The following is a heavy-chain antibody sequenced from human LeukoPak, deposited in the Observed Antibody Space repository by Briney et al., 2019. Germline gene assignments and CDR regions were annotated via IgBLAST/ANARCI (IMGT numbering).Heavy chain of an antibody. CDR1: GFTFSSYA. CDR2: IRGSVGST. V-gene: IGHV3-23*01. Sequence: PGGSVRLSCAASGFTFSSYALSSVRQAPGKGLDWVSSIRGSVGSTYYADSVKDRLTISRHNYKNTLYLQMNSLIAEGAAIYYCARGRGYSGYDPRFPWGDGTLVTVSS. D-gene: IGHD5-12*01. J-gene: IGHJ5*02. CDR3: ARGRGYSGYDPRFP.